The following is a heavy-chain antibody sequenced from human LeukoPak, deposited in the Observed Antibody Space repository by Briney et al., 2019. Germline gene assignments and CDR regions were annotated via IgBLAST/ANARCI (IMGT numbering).Heavy chain of an antibody. J-gene: IGHJ5*02. Sequence: GGSLRLSCAASGFTFSSYSMSWVRQAPGKGLEWVAYIKEDGNENYYVDSVKGRFTISRDNAESSLYLQMNSLRAEDTAVYYCARGRYTPGPWGQGTLVTVSS. CDR2: IKEDGNEN. V-gene: IGHV3-7*01. CDR3: ARGRYTPGP. CDR1: GFTFSSYS. D-gene: IGHD1-1*01.